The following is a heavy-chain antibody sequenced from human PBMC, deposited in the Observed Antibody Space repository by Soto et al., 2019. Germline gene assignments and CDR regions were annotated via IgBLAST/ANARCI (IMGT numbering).Heavy chain of an antibody. Sequence: EVQLVESGGGLVKPGGSLRLSCAASGFTFSSYSMNWVRQAPGKGLEWVSSISSSSSYIYYADSVKGRFTISRDNAKNSLYLQMNSLRAEDTAVYYCARDLLWFGELSIGMDVWGQGTTVTVS. D-gene: IGHD3-10*01. CDR3: ARDLLWFGELSIGMDV. CDR1: GFTFSSYS. CDR2: ISSSSSYI. V-gene: IGHV3-21*01. J-gene: IGHJ6*02.